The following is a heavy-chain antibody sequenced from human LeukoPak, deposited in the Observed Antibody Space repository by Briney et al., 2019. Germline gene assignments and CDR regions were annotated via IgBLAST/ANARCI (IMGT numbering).Heavy chain of an antibody. CDR2: ISYDGSNK. D-gene: IGHD3-3*01. J-gene: IGHJ4*02. CDR3: AGLETYYDFWRGLIY. CDR1: GFTFSSYA. Sequence: GGSLRLSCAASGFTFSSYAMHWVRQAPGKGLEWVAVISYDGSNKYYADSVKGRFTISRDNSKNTLYLQMNSLRAEDTAVYYGAGLETYYDFWRGLIYWGQGTLVTVSS. V-gene: IGHV3-30-3*01.